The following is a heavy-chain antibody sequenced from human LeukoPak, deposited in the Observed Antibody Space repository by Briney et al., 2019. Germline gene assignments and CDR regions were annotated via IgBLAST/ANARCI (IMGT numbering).Heavy chain of an antibody. CDR1: GFSFPSFW. CDR2: IFPCDSDD. J-gene: IGHJ4*02. Sequence: GESLKIACQGSGFSFPSFWIAWVRQMPGQGMEWIGTIFPCDSDDRYSQPFQGQVTISADKSISTAYLQSSSLKASDTAMYYCARVSPGSGYDYCGQGTLVTVSS. CDR3: ARVSPGSGYDY. V-gene: IGHV5-51*01. D-gene: IGHD3-10*01.